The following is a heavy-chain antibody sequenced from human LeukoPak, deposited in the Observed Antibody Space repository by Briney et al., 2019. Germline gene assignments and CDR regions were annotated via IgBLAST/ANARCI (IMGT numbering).Heavy chain of an antibody. Sequence: SQTLSLTCTVSGGSISSGGYYWSWIRQHPGKGLEWIGYIYYSGSTYYNPSLKSRVTISVDTSKNQFSLELSSVTAADTAVYYCARGARYGSGSYFDYWGQGTLVTVSS. D-gene: IGHD3-10*01. CDR1: GGSISSGGYY. V-gene: IGHV4-31*03. J-gene: IGHJ4*02. CDR2: IYYSGST. CDR3: ARGARYGSGSYFDY.